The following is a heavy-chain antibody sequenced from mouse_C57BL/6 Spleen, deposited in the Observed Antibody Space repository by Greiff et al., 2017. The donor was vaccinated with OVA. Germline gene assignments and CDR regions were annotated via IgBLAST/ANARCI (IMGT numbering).Heavy chain of an antibody. D-gene: IGHD1-1*01. Sequence: QVQLQQSGAELARPGASVKLSCKASGYTFTSYGISWVKQRPGQGLEWIGEIYPRSGNTYYNETFKGKATLTADKSSSTAYMALRSLTSEDSAVYFCARSEGSSLYAMDYWGQGTSVTVSS. CDR2: IYPRSGNT. CDR1: GYTFTSYG. J-gene: IGHJ4*01. V-gene: IGHV1-81*01. CDR3: ARSEGSSLYAMDY.